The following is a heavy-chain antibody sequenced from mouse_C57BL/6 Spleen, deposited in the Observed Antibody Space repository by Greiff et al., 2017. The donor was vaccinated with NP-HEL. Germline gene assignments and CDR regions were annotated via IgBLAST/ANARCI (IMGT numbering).Heavy chain of an antibody. Sequence: QVQLKESGPGLVQPSQSLSITCTVSGFSLTSYGVHWVRQSPGKGLEWLGVIWSGGSTDYNAAFISRLSISKDNSKSQVFFKMNSLQADDTAIYYCARGDYDGGGYYFDYWGQGTTLTVSS. V-gene: IGHV2-2*01. CDR2: IWSGGST. J-gene: IGHJ2*01. CDR3: ARGDYDGGGYYFDY. D-gene: IGHD2-4*01. CDR1: GFSLTSYG.